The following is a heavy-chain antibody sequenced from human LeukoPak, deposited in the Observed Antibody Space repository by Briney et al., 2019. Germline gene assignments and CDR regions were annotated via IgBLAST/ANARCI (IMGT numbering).Heavy chain of an antibody. Sequence: PSETLSLTCGVSGYSIGSGYYWCWIRQPPGKGLEWIEAIHHSGSTYYNPSLKSRVILSVDTPKNQFSLKLTSVTAADTAVYYCARLYYDIWSSYYTDNKLETWGQGTLVTVSS. J-gene: IGHJ5*02. CDR3: ARLYYDIWSSYYTDNKLET. CDR1: GYSIGSGYY. D-gene: IGHD3-3*01. V-gene: IGHV4-38-2*01. CDR2: IHHSGST.